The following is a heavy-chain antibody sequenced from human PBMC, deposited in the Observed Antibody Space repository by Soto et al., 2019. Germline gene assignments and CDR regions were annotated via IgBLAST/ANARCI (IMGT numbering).Heavy chain of an antibody. CDR1: GGSFSGYY. Sequence: SQPLSLTCAVDGGSFSGYYWSWIRQPPGKGLEWIGEINHSGSTNYNPSLKSRVTISVDTSKNQFSLKLSSVTAADTAVYYCARAPRIAAAGTVWFDPWGQGTLVTVSS. V-gene: IGHV4-34*01. CDR3: ARAPRIAAAGTVWFDP. J-gene: IGHJ5*02. CDR2: INHSGST. D-gene: IGHD6-13*01.